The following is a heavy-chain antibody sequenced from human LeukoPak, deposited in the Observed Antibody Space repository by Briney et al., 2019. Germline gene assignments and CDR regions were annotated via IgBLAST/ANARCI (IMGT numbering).Heavy chain of an antibody. CDR2: INHSGST. V-gene: IGHV4-34*01. D-gene: IGHD4/OR15-4a*01. CDR1: GGSFSGYY. J-gene: IGHJ4*02. CDR3: ARGGATIGY. Sequence: SETLSLTCAVYGGSFSGYYWSWIRQPPGKGLEWIGEINHSGSTNYNPSLKSRVTISVDTSKNQFSLKLSSVTAADTAVYHCARGGATIGYWGQGTLVTVSS.